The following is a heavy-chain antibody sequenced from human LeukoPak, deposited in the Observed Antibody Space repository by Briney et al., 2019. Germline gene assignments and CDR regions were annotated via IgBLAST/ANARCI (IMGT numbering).Heavy chain of an antibody. J-gene: IGHJ3*02. CDR1: GFTFSSYA. CDR3: AKVGATRSYI. CDR2: ISYDGSNK. V-gene: IGHV3-30-3*01. D-gene: IGHD1-26*01. Sequence: GGSLRLSCAASGFTFSSYAMHWVRQAPGKGLEWVAVISYDGSNKYYADSVKGRFTISRDNSKNTLYLQMNSLRAEDTAVYYCAKVGATRSYIWGQGTMVTVSS.